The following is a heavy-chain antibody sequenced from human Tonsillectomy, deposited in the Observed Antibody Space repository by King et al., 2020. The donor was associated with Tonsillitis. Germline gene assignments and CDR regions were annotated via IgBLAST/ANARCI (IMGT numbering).Heavy chain of an antibody. V-gene: IGHV4-31*03. Sequence: VQLQESGPGLVKPSQTLSLTCTVSGGSISSGGYYWSWIRQHPGKGLEWIGYIYYSGSTYYNPSLKSRVTISVDTSKNQFSLKLSSVTAADTAVYYCAGDSKQLGGYSSSAGYYYYYYGMDVWGQGTTVTVSS. CDR1: GGSISSGGYY. J-gene: IGHJ6*02. CDR3: AGDSKQLGGYSSSAGYYYYYYGMDV. D-gene: IGHD6-6*01. CDR2: IYYSGST.